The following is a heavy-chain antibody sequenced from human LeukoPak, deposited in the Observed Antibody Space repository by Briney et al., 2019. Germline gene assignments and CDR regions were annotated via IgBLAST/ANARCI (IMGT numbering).Heavy chain of an antibody. V-gene: IGHV3-23*01. Sequence: GGSLRLSCVVSGFTFKSHAMYWVRQAPGKGLEWVSGIVGSGGSSYYAESVRGRFTISRDNSKNTVYMQMNSLRDEDTALYYCAKKPFGYSSGRSPGWPIDYWGQGTVVTVSS. CDR1: GFTFKSHA. J-gene: IGHJ4*02. CDR3: AKKPFGYSSGRSPGWPIDY. D-gene: IGHD6-19*01. CDR2: IVGSGGSS.